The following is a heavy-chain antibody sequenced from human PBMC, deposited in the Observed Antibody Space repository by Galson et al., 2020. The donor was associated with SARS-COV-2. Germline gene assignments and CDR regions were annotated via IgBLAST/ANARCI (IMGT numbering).Heavy chain of an antibody. CDR3: ARARGGYFDY. CDR2: IYSGGST. Sequence: GASLKISCAASGFTVSSNYMSWVRQAPGKGLEWVSVIYSGGSTYYADSVKGRFTISRDNSKNTLYLQMNSLRAEDTAVYYCARARGGYFDYWGQGTLVTVS. D-gene: IGHD2-15*01. V-gene: IGHV3-53*01. J-gene: IGHJ4*02. CDR1: GFTVSSNY.